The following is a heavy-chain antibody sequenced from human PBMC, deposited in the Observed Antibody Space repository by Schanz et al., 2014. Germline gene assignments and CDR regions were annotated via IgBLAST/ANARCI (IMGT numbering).Heavy chain of an antibody. J-gene: IGHJ3*02. CDR2: INAPTGTT. D-gene: IGHD3-10*01. Sequence: QVQLVQSGAEVQKPGVSVKASCKASGYTFTTYYIYWVRQAPGQGPELMGWINAPTGTTQYAQKFQGRVTMTRDTVTTTVHLELTRLRTDDAAIYYCARVHIATYHYNSPDAFDIWGQGTRVTVSS. CDR1: GYTFTTYY. CDR3: ARVHIATYHYNSPDAFDI. V-gene: IGHV1-2*02.